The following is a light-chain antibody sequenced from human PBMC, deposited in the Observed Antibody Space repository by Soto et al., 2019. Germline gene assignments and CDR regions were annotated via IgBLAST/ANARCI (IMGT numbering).Light chain of an antibody. CDR2: KAS. V-gene: IGKV1-5*03. J-gene: IGKJ1*01. CDR1: QSISSW. Sequence: DIQMTQSPSTLSASVGDRVTITCRASQSISSWLAWYQQKPGKAPKLLIYKASSLESGAPSRFSGSGSGTEFTLTISSLQPDDFATDYGQQYNSYPWTFGQGTKVEIK. CDR3: QQYNSYPWT.